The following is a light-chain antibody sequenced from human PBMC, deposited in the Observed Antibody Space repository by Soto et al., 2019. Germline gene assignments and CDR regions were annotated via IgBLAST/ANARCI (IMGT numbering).Light chain of an antibody. CDR1: SSNIGSNT. V-gene: IGLV1-44*01. J-gene: IGLJ2*01. CDR3: AAWDDGLNGPV. Sequence: QSVLTQPPSASGTPEQRVTLSCSGSSSNIGSNTVNWYQQLQGTAPKLLIYSNNQRPSEVPDRFYGSKSGTSASLAISGLQSEDVADYYCAAWDDGLNGPVFGGGTKLTVL. CDR2: SNN.